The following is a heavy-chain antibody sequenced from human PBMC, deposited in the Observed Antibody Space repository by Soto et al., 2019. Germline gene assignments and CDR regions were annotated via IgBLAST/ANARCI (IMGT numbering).Heavy chain of an antibody. J-gene: IGHJ6*02. V-gene: IGHV4-61*01. CDR3: ARGLNYYDSSGYYFIQYYYYYYGMDV. CDR1: GGSVSSGSYY. Sequence: PPETLSLTCTVSGGSVSSGSYYWSWIRQPPGKGLEWIGYIYYSGSTNYNPSLKSRVTISVDTSKNQFSLKLSSVTAADTAVYYCARGLNYYDSSGYYFIQYYYYYYGMDVWGQGTTVTVSS. D-gene: IGHD3-22*01. CDR2: IYYSGST.